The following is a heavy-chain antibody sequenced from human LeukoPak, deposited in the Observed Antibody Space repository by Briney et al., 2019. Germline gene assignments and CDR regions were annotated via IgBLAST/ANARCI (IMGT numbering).Heavy chain of an antibody. CDR2: IIPIFGTA. CDR3: ARGYYYGCSGYSFDY. V-gene: IGHV1-69*13. J-gene: IGHJ4*02. D-gene: IGHD3-22*01. Sequence: SVKVSCKASGYTFTSYGISWVRQAPGQGLEWMGGIIPIFGTANYAQRFQGRVTITADESTSTAYMELSSLRSEDTAVYYCARGYYYGCSGYSFDYWGQGTLVTVSS. CDR1: GYTFTSYG.